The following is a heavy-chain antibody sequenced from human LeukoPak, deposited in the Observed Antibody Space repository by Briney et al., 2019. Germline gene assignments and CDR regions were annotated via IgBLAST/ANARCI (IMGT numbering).Heavy chain of an antibody. J-gene: IGHJ1*01. Sequence: GESLKISCKGSGYSFTSYWIGWVRQMPGKGLEWMGIIYPGDSDTRYSPSFQGQVTISADKSISTAYLQWSSLKASDTAMYYCARLRYSSSWYSEYFQHWGQGTLVTVSS. CDR3: ARLRYSSSWYSEYFQH. CDR2: IYPGDSDT. CDR1: GYSFTSYW. D-gene: IGHD6-13*01. V-gene: IGHV5-51*01.